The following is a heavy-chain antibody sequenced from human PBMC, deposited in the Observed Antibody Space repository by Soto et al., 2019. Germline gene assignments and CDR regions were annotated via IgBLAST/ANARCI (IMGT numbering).Heavy chain of an antibody. CDR1: GGSLISYY. CDR2: IYYSGST. CDR3: ARSGSYWRGGAFDF. Sequence: QVQLQESGPGLVKPSETLSLTCTVSGGSLISYYWSWIRQPPGKGLEWIAYIYYSGSTNYNPSLKCRITRRVDPYKKQFSQKVRSVTAADTAVYYCARSGSYWRGGAFDFSGQGPMVTVSS. V-gene: IGHV4-59*01. J-gene: IGHJ3*01. D-gene: IGHD3-10*01.